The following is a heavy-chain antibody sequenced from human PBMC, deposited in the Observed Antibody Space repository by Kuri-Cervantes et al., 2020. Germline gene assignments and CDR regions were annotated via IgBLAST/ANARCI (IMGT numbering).Heavy chain of an antibody. CDR3: ARQGGIGGNSQFDP. V-gene: IGHV4-34*01. J-gene: IGHJ5*02. D-gene: IGHD2/OR15-2a*01. CDR2: INHSGST. Sequence: SQTLSLTCAVSGGSFSGYYWSWIRQPPGKGLEWIGEINHSGSTNYNPSLKSRVTISGDTSKNQFSLRLNSVTAADTAVYFCARQGGIGGNSQFDPWGRGTLVTVSS. CDR1: GGSFSGYY.